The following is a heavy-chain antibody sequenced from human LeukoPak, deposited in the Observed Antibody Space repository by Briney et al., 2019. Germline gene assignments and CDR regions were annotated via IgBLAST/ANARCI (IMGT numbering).Heavy chain of an antibody. CDR1: GGSFSGYY. V-gene: IGHV4-34*01. CDR3: ARGLVVPAAILIGWFDP. D-gene: IGHD2-2*01. Sequence: SETLSLTCAVYGGSFSGYYWSWIRQPPGKGLEWIGEINHSGSTNYNPSLMSRVTISVDTSKNQFSLKLSSVTAADTAVYYCARGLVVPAAILIGWFDPWGQGTLVTVSS. J-gene: IGHJ5*02. CDR2: INHSGST.